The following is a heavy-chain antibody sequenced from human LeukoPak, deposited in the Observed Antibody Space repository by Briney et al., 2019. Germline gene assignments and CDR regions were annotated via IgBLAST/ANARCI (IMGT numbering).Heavy chain of an antibody. CDR3: ARVRKSGSYGYYYYYMDV. CDR1: GGSISSYY. V-gene: IGHV4-59*01. D-gene: IGHD1-26*01. CDR2: IYYSGST. J-gene: IGHJ6*03. Sequence: PSETLSLTCTVSGGSISSYYWSWIRQPPGKGLEWIGYIYYSGSTNYNPSLKSRVTISVDTSKNQFSLKLSSVTAADTAVYYCARVRKSGSYGYYYYYMDVWGKGTTVTVSS.